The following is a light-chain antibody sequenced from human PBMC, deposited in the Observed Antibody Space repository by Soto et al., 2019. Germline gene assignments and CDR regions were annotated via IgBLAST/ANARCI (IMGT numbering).Light chain of an antibody. CDR1: SGSVSTTYH. J-gene: IGLJ3*02. V-gene: IGLV8-61*01. CDR3: VIYISGARV. Sequence: QTVVTQEPSFSVSPGGTVTLTCGLSSGSVSTTYHPSWYQQTPGQAPRTLIYATNSRSPGVPDRFSGSILGNKAALTITGAQADDESDYYCVIYISGARVFGGGTKLTVL. CDR2: ATN.